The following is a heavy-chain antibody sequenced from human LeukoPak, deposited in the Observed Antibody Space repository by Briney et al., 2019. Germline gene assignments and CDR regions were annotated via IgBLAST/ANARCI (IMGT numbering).Heavy chain of an antibody. D-gene: IGHD1-26*01. J-gene: IGHJ4*02. Sequence: GGSLRLSCAASGFTFSSYWMNWARQAPGKGLEWVASTNHNGNVNYYVDSVKGRFTISRDNAKNSLYLQMSNLRAEDTAVYFCAKYSGSYYYPPNWDSWGQGTLVIVSS. CDR1: GFTFSSYW. CDR3: AKYSGSYYYPPNWDS. V-gene: IGHV3-7*03. CDR2: TNHNGNVN.